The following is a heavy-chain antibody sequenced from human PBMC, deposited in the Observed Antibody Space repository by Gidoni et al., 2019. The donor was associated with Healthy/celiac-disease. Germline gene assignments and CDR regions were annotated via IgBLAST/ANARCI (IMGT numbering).Heavy chain of an antibody. CDR1: GGSFSGYY. D-gene: IGHD6-13*01. CDR2: INHSGST. Sequence: QVQLQQWGAGLLKPSETLSLTCAVYGGSFSGYYWGWIRQPPGKGLEWIGEINHSGSTNYNPSLKSRVTISVDTSKNQFSLKLSSVTAADTAVYYCARGRIAAACMDVWGKGTTVTVSS. V-gene: IGHV4-34*01. CDR3: ARGRIAAACMDV. J-gene: IGHJ6*04.